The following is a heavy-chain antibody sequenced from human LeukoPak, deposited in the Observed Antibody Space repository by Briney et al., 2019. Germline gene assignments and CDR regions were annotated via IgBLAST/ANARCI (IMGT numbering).Heavy chain of an antibody. CDR2: IKQDGSEK. J-gene: IGHJ4*02. CDR1: GFTFNRYW. Sequence: GGSLRLSCAASGFTFNRYWMSWVRQAPGKGLEWVANIKQDGSEKYYVDSVKGRFTISRNNAKNSLYLQMNSLRAEDTAVYYCARDPPRYFDWLLSEDFDYWGQGTLVTVSS. V-gene: IGHV3-7*01. CDR3: ARDPPRYFDWLLSEDFDY. D-gene: IGHD3-9*01.